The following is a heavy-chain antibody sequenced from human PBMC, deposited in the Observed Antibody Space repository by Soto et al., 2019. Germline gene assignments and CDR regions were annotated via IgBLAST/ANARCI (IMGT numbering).Heavy chain of an antibody. Sequence: QVQLQQWGAGLLKPSETLSLTCAVYGGSFSDFYWSWIRQPPGKGLEWIGEINHSGSTNYNPSLKSRVTISVDTSKNQFSLRLSSVTAADTAMYYCARAAYYYDGSAYAPLGYWGQGTLVTVSS. CDR1: GGSFSDFY. CDR2: INHSGST. D-gene: IGHD3-22*01. J-gene: IGHJ4*02. CDR3: ARAAYYYDGSAYAPLGY. V-gene: IGHV4-34*01.